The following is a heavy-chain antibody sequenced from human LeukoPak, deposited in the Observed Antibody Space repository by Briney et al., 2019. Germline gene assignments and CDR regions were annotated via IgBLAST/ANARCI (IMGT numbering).Heavy chain of an antibody. CDR2: INTNTGNP. D-gene: IGHD6-19*01. CDR3: ARASGIAVAGMIFYYYMDV. CDR1: GGTFSSYA. V-gene: IGHV7-4-1*02. Sequence: ASVKVSCKASGGTFSSYAISWVRQAPGQGLEWMGWINTNTGNPTYAQGFTGRFVFSLDTSVSTAYLQITSLKAEDTAVYYCARASGIAVAGMIFYYYMDVWGKGTTVTVSS. J-gene: IGHJ6*03.